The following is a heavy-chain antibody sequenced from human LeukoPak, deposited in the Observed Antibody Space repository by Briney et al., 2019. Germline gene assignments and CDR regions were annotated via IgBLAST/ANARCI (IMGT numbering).Heavy chain of an antibody. J-gene: IGHJ3*02. CDR3: AREGRYCSSTSCYTEAFDI. V-gene: IGHV4-59*11. CDR2: IYYSGST. CDR1: GGSISSHY. Sequence: SETLSLTCTVSGGSISSHYWSWMRQPPGKGLKWIGYIYYSGSTNYNPSLKSRVTISVDTSKNQFSLKLSSVTAADTAVYYCAREGRYCSSTSCYTEAFDIWGQGTMVTVSS. D-gene: IGHD2-2*02.